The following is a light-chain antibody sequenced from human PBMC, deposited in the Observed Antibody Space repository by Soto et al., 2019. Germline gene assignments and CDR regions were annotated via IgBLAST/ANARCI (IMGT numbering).Light chain of an antibody. J-gene: IGKJ1*01. Sequence: EIVLTQSPGTLSLSPGERAALSCRASQSVYSSYLAWYQQKPGQAPRLLIYGASSGATGIPDRFSGSGSGTDFTLTISRLEPEDFAVYYCQQYGSLPRTFGQGTRWIS. CDR2: GAS. CDR3: QQYGSLPRT. V-gene: IGKV3-20*01. CDR1: QSVYSSY.